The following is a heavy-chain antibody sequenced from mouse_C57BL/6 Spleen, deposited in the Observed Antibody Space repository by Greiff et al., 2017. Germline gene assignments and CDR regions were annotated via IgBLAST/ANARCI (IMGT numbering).Heavy chain of an antibody. D-gene: IGHD1-1*01. Sequence: QVQLQQSGAELVKPGASVKLSCKASGYTFTSYWMHWVKQRPGRGLEWIGRIDPNSGGTKYNKQLKSKFTLSVDKPSSTAYMQLSSLTSEDSAVYYCAMYYGSIGYFDVWGTGTTVTVSS. J-gene: IGHJ1*03. V-gene: IGHV1-72*01. CDR1: GYTFTSYW. CDR2: IDPNSGGT. CDR3: AMYYGSIGYFDV.